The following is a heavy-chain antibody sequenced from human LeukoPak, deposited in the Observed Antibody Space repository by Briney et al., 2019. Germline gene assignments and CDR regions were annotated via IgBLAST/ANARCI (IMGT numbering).Heavy chain of an antibody. CDR3: AKDRDLEWLLDFDS. Sequence: GGSPRLSCAASGFTFSTYTLNWVRQAPGKGLQWFSSISSGSSYIYYADSVKGRFTISRDNAKNSLFLQMNNLRAEDTAIYYCAKDRDLEWLLDFDSWGQGTLVTVSS. D-gene: IGHD3-3*01. V-gene: IGHV3-21*01. J-gene: IGHJ4*02. CDR1: GFTFSTYT. CDR2: ISSGSSYI.